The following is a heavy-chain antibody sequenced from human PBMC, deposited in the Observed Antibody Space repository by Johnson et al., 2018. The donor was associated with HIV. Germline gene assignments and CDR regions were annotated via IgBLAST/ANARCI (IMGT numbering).Heavy chain of an antibody. Sequence: VQLMESGGGLVQPGGSLRLSCAASGFTVSSNYMSWVRQAPGKGLEWVSVIYSGGSTYYADSVKGRFTISSDNSKNTLYLQMNSLRAEDTAVYYCARDKRDYDFWGGDAFDIWGQWTMVTVSS. D-gene: IGHD3-3*01. V-gene: IGHV3-66*02. CDR3: ARDKRDYDFWGGDAFDI. J-gene: IGHJ3*02. CDR2: IYSGGST. CDR1: GFTVSSNY.